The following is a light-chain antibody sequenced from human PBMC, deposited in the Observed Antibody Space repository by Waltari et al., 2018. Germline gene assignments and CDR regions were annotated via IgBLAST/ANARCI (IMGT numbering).Light chain of an antibody. J-gene: IGLJ2*01. V-gene: IGLV1-40*01. CDR1: SSNIGAGYD. Sequence: QSVLTQPPSVSGAPGQRVTISCTGSSSNIGAGYDVHWYQQFPGTAPKLPSYGNSNRPSGVPDRFSGSKSGTSASLAITGLQAEDEADYYCQSYDSSQRVVFGGGTKLTVL. CDR2: GNS. CDR3: QSYDSSQRVV.